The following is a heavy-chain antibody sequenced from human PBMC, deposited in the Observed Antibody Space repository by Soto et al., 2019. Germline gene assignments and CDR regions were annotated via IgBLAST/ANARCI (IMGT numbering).Heavy chain of an antibody. J-gene: IGHJ4*02. Sequence: EVQLVESGGGLVKPGGSLRLSCAASGFTFSNAWMNWVRQAPGKGLEWVGRIKSKTDGGTTDYAAPVKGRFTISRDDSKNTLYLQMNSLKTEDPAVYYCTTDSTVVVVAATHFDYWGQGTLVTVSS. D-gene: IGHD2-15*01. CDR1: GFTFSNAW. CDR2: IKSKTDGGTT. V-gene: IGHV3-15*07. CDR3: TTDSTVVVVAATHFDY.